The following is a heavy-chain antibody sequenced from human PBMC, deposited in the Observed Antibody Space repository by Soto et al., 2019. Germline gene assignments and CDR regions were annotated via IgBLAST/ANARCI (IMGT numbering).Heavy chain of an antibody. D-gene: IGHD3-9*01. V-gene: IGHV1-46*03. CDR2: INPSGGST. Sequence: ASVKVSCKASGYTFTSYYMHWVRQAPGQGLEWMGIINPSGGSTSYAQKFQGRVTMTRDTSTSTVYMELSSLRSEDTAVYYCARGQGDILTGYYNKAAGYYMDVWGKGTMVTVSS. J-gene: IGHJ6*03. CDR1: GYTFTSYY. CDR3: ARGQGDILTGYYNKAAGYYMDV.